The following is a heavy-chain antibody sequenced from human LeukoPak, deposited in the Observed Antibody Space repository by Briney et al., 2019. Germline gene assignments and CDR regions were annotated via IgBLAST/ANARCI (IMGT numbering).Heavy chain of an antibody. CDR3: ARDPGLGYYYYHGMDV. CDR2: TYYRSKYYY. Sequence: SQTLSLTCAISGDSVSSNSATWNWIRQSPSRGLEWLGRTYYRSKYYYDYAVSVKSRITINPETSENQFSLQLNSVTPEDTAVYYCARDPGLGYYYYHGMDVWGQGTTVTVSS. CDR1: GDSVSSNSAT. J-gene: IGHJ6*02. D-gene: IGHD3-16*01. V-gene: IGHV6-1*01.